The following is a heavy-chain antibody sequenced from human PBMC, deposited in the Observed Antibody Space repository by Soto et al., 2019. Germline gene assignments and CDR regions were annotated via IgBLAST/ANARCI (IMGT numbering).Heavy chain of an antibody. CDR2: IIPIFGTP. D-gene: IGHD5-12*01. Sequence: QVQLVQSGAEVKKPGSSVKVSSKTYGEIFSGYLTRWVGQAPGQGLEWMGGIIPIFGTPNYAQRFHGRVTITADKSTSTVYMELYSLKSEDTAVYYCARDLGSGYDPGDYWGQGTLVTVSS. CDR3: ARDLGSGYDPGDY. V-gene: IGHV1-69*14. J-gene: IGHJ4*02. CDR1: GEIFSGYL.